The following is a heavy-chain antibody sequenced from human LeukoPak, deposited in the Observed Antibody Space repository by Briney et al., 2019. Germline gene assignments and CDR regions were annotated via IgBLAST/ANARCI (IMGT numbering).Heavy chain of an antibody. V-gene: IGHV1-18*01. CDR3: TRPHRSGFLEWLSHPDAFDT. J-gene: IGHJ3*02. CDR1: GYTFTSYG. D-gene: IGHD3-3*01. Sequence: GASVKVSFKASGYTFTSYGISWVRQAPGQGLEWMGWISAYNGNTNYAQKLQGRVTMTTDTSTSTAYMELRSLRSADPPVYYCTRPHRSGFLEWLSHPDAFDTGGQGPMAPVS. CDR2: ISAYNGNT.